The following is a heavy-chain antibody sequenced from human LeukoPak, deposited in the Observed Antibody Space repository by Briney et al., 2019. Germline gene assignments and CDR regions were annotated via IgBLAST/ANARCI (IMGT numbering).Heavy chain of an antibody. CDR3: ARDKSFWGIDY. CDR2: INAGNGNT. V-gene: IGHV1-3*01. CDR1: GYTFTSYA. D-gene: IGHD7-27*01. J-gene: IGHJ4*02. Sequence: VASVKVSCKASGYTFTSYAMHWVRQAPGQRLEWMGWINAGNGNTKYSQKFQGRVTITRDTSASTAYMELSSLRSEDTAVYYCARDKSFWGIDYWGQGTLVTVSS.